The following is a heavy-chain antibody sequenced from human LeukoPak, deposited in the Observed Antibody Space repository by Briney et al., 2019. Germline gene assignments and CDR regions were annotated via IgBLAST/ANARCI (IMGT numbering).Heavy chain of an antibody. CDR2: ISSSSTI. J-gene: IGHJ4*02. CDR3: ARGSTYYDSSGQVPFDY. Sequence: GGSLRLSCAASGFTFSTYSMNWVRQAPGKGLEWVSYISSSSTIYYADSVKGRFTISRDNAKNSLYLQMNSLRAEDTAVYYCARGSTYYDSSGQVPFDYWGQGTLVTVSS. D-gene: IGHD3-22*01. V-gene: IGHV3-48*01. CDR1: GFTFSTYS.